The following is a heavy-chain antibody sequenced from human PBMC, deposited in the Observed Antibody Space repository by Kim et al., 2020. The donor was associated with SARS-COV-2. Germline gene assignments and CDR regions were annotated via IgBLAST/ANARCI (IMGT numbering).Heavy chain of an antibody. CDR1: GYTLTELS. CDR3: ATVLLWFGERRYDI. D-gene: IGHD3-10*01. V-gene: IGHV1-24*01. CDR2: FDPEDGET. J-gene: IGHJ3*02. Sequence: ASVKVSCKVSGYTLTELSMHWVRQAPGKGLEWMGGFDPEDGETIYAQKFQGRVTMTEDTSTDTAYMELSSLRSEDTAVYYCATVLLWFGERRYDIWGQGTMVTVSS.